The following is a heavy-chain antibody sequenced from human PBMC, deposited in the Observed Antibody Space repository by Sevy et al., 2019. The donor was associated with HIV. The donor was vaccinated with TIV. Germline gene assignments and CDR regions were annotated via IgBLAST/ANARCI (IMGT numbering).Heavy chain of an antibody. CDR2: INTNTGNP. J-gene: IGHJ6*02. V-gene: IGHV7-4-1*02. CDR1: GYTFTSYA. Sequence: ASVKVSCKASGYTFTSYAMNWVRQAPGQWLEWMGWINTNTGNPTYAQGFTGRFVFSLDTSVSTAYLQISSLKAEDTAVYYCARAGAIAAAGTAFYYYYGMDVWGQGTTVTVSS. CDR3: ARAGAIAAAGTAFYYYYGMDV. D-gene: IGHD6-13*01.